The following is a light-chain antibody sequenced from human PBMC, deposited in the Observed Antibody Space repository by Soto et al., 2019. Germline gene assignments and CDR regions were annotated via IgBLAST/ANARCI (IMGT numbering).Light chain of an antibody. CDR2: DAF. CDR1: QSVSSY. V-gene: IGKV3-11*01. J-gene: IGKJ5*01. Sequence: EVVMTQSPATLSVSPWEIATLSCRASQSVSSYLAWYQQKPGQAPRLLIYDAFNRATGIPARFSGSGSGTDFTLTISSLEPEDFAVYYCQQRSNWPQVTFGQGTRLEIK. CDR3: QQRSNWPQVT.